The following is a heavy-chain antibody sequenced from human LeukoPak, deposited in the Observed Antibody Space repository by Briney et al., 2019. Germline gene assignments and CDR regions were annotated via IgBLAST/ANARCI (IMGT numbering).Heavy chain of an antibody. CDR1: GFPFSSYG. J-gene: IGHJ4*02. V-gene: IGHV3-30*02. CDR2: IRYDGSNK. Sequence: GGSLRLSCAVSGFPFSSYGMHWVRQAPGKGLEWVAFIRYDGSNKYYADSVKGRFTISRDNSKNTLYLQMNSLRAEDTAVYYCARGYGGYSHVDYFNYWGQGTLVTVSS. CDR3: ARGYGGYSHVDYFNY. D-gene: IGHD5-18*01.